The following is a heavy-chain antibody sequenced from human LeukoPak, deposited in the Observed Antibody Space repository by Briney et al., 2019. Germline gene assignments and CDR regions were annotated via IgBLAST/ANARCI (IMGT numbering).Heavy chain of an antibody. V-gene: IGHV3-23*01. CDR2: ISGSGGST. J-gene: IGHJ5*02. CDR1: GFTFSSYA. CDR3: AKDQADSSSWYTAATPWFDP. D-gene: IGHD6-13*01. Sequence: GGSLRLSCAASGFTFSSYAMSWVRQAPGKGLEWVSAISGSGGSTYYADSVKGRFTISRDNSKNTLYLQMNSLRAEDTAVYYCAKDQADSSSWYTAATPWFDPWGQGILVTVSS.